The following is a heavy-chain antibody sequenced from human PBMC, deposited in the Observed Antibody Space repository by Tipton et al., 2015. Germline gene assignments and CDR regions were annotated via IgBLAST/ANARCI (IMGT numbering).Heavy chain of an antibody. CDR1: GYSISSGYY. D-gene: IGHD4-23*01. CDR3: ARARGRHGGLFDS. Sequence: TLSLTCDVSGYSISSGYYWSWIRQPPGKELQWIGYIQYSGGTNYNPSLESRVSMSVDTSKTQFSLEMRSVTATDTAVYYWARARGRHGGLFDSWGQGTLVTVSS. V-gene: IGHV4-38-2*01. CDR2: IQYSGGT. J-gene: IGHJ4*02.